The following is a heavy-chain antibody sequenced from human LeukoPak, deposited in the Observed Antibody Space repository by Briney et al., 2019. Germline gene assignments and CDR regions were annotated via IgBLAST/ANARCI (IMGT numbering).Heavy chain of an antibody. V-gene: IGHV1-2*02. CDR2: IRPMTGDT. CDR3: GRGVQSFDP. J-gene: IGHJ5*02. CDR1: GYNFRAYY. Sequence: ASVEVSCKASGYNFRAYYIHWVRQAPGQGLEWLGYIRPMTGDTNYAQKFQGRVTFSMDTSTATAYMELRSLRSDDTAFYYCGRGVQSFDPWGQGTLVTVSS.